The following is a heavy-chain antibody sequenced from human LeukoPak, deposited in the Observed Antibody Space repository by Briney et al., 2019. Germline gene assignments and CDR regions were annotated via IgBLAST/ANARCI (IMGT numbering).Heavy chain of an antibody. CDR2: IRTKANSYTT. Sequence: EGSLRLSCVASGSTFSDQYFDWVRQALGKGLEGVGRIRTKANSYTTEYAASVKNRFTISRDDSKNSLFLQMNSLETEDTAVYYCARVGGYTAGNDGFDFWGQGTMVTVSS. CDR1: GSTFSDQY. V-gene: IGHV3-72*01. D-gene: IGHD5-12*01. CDR3: ARVGGYTAGNDGFDF. J-gene: IGHJ3*01.